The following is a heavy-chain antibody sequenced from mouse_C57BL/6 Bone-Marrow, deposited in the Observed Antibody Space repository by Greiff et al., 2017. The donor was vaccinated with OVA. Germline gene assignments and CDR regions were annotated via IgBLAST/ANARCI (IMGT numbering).Heavy chain of an antibody. CDR3: AILYYGYGDFDY. CDR2: IYPRSGNT. V-gene: IGHV1-81*01. J-gene: IGHJ2*01. Sequence: QVQLKESGAELARPGASVKLSCKASGYTFTSYGISWVKQRTGQGLEWIGEIYPRSGNTYYNEKFKGKATLTADKSSSTAYMELRSLTSEDSAVYFCAILYYGYGDFDYWGQGTTLTVSS. CDR1: GYTFTSYG. D-gene: IGHD2-2*01.